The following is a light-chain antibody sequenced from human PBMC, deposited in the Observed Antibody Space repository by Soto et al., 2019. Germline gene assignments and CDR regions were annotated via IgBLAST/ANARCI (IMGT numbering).Light chain of an antibody. J-gene: IGKJ4*01. V-gene: IGKV1-39*01. CDR2: ATS. CDR1: QAIHSY. CDR3: QQYNNWPPLT. Sequence: DIQMTQSPSSLSASVGDRVTITCRASQAIHSYLNWYQQKPGKAPNLLIFATSTLQSGVPSRFSGSGSGTDFTLTISSLQSEDFAVYYCQQYNNWPPLTFGGGTKVEIK.